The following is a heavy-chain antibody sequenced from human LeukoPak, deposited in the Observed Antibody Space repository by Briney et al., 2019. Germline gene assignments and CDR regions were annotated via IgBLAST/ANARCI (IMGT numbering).Heavy chain of an antibody. V-gene: IGHV3-48*02. CDR1: GFIFGNYA. CDR3: ARGASWGYDPNGFDV. J-gene: IGHJ3*01. Sequence: PGGSLRLSCAASGFIFGNYAMNWVRQAPGKGLDWLSYISSSSSTIYYADSVKGRFTISRDNAKNSLYLQMNSLRDEDTAVYCCARGASWGYDPNGFDVWGQGTMVTVSS. D-gene: IGHD5-12*01. CDR2: ISSSSSTI.